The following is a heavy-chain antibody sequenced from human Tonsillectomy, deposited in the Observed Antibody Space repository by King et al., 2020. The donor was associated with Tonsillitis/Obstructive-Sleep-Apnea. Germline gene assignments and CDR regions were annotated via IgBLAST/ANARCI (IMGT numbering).Heavy chain of an antibody. CDR2: IYPGDSDT. J-gene: IGHJ6*04. V-gene: IGHV5-51*01. D-gene: IGHD5-12*01. Sequence: QLVQSGAEVKKPVEALKISCKGSGYSFTTYWIGWVRQMPGKGLEWMGIIYPGDSDTIYTPSFQDQGTISADKSNSAAYLQWSSLKASDTAMYYCARQDVMGGYENYCAFDVWGKGTTVTVSS. CDR3: ARQDVMGGYENYCAFDV. CDR1: GYSFTTYW.